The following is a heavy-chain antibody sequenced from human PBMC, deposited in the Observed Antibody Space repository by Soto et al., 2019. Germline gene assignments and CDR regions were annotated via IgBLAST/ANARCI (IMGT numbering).Heavy chain of an antibody. CDR3: VRDFGDLQDFWRGPDQ. CDR1: GYSINSGYY. D-gene: IGHD3-3*01. CDR2: VFHSGTT. V-gene: IGHV4-38-2*02. Sequence: SETLSLTCAVSGYSINSGYYWGWIRQPPGKGLEWIGSVFHSGTTYSNPSLKTRLTISVDTSKNEISLDLNAVTAADTAVYYCVRDFGDLQDFWRGPDQWGQGVPVTVSS. J-gene: IGHJ5*02.